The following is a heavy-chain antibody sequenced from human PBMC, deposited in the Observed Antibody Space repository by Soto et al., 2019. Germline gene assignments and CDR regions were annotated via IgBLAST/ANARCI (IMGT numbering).Heavy chain of an antibody. CDR3: ARHHSTTVVTRWSFDI. J-gene: IGHJ3*02. Sequence: GESLKISCKGSGYSVTSYWISWVRQMPGKGLEWMGRIDPSDSYTNYSPSFQGHVTISADKSISTAYLQWSSLKASDTAMYYCARHHSTTVVTRWSFDIWGQGTMVTVSS. V-gene: IGHV5-10-1*01. D-gene: IGHD4-17*01. CDR1: GYSVTSYW. CDR2: IDPSDSYT.